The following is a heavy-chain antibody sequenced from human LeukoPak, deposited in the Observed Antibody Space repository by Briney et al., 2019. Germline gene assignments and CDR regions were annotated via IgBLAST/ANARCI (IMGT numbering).Heavy chain of an antibody. CDR3: AREDGGSGWYLDY. D-gene: IGHD6-19*01. Sequence: SETLSLTCAVSGGSISSSNWGSWVRQPPGKGLEWIGEIYHSGSTNYNPSLKSRVTISVDKSKNQFSLKLSSVTAADTAVYYCAREDGGSGWYLDYWGQGTLVTVSS. V-gene: IGHV4-4*02. CDR1: GGSISSSNW. CDR2: IYHSGST. J-gene: IGHJ4*02.